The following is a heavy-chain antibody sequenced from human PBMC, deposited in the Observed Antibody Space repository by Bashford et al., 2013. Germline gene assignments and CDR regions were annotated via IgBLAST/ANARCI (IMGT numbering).Heavy chain of an antibody. V-gene: IGHV1-3*01. CDR2: ITAGDGNT. J-gene: IGHJ6*02. D-gene: IGHD2-2*01. Sequence: ASVKVSCKASGYSLTSYTMHWCASPGQSLEWMGWITAGDGNTKYSQKFQGRVTITRDTSASIVYMELTSLRFEDTAVYYCVRDPPGYCTSTNCYPAGIYFYYGMDVWGQGTTVTVSS. CDR1: GYSLTSYT. CDR3: VRDPPGYCTSTNCYPAGIYFYYGMDV.